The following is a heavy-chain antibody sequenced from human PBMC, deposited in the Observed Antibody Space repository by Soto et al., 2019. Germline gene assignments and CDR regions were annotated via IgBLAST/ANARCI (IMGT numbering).Heavy chain of an antibody. D-gene: IGHD3-10*01. CDR3: ATEYGSGSYTWFDH. Sequence: ASVKVSCKVSGYTLTELSMHWVRQAPGKGLEWMGGFDPEDGETIYAQKFQGRVTMTEDTSTDTAYMELSSLRSEDTAVYYWATEYGSGSYTWFDHWGQGTLVTVSS. J-gene: IGHJ5*02. V-gene: IGHV1-24*01. CDR1: GYTLTELS. CDR2: FDPEDGET.